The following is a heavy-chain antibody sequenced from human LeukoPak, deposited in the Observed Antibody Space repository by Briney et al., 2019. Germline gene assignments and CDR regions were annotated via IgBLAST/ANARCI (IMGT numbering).Heavy chain of an antibody. J-gene: IGHJ4*02. D-gene: IGHD1-7*01. CDR3: ARLFGNYQNYFDY. CDR2: MYYRGNT. CDR1: GGSISSITYY. Sequence: SETLSLTCTVSGGSISSITYYWGWIRQPPGKGLEWVGHMYYRGNTFYNPSLKSRVTISVDTSKNQFSLKLRSVTAADTAVYYCARLFGNYQNYFDYWGQGTLVTVSS. V-gene: IGHV4-39*07.